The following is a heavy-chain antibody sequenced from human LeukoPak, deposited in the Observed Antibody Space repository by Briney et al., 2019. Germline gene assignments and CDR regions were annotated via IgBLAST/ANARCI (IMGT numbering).Heavy chain of an antibody. Sequence: PSQTLSLTCTVSGGSISSGGYYWRWIRQHPGKGLEWIGYIYYSGSTYYNPSLKSRVTISVDTSKNQFSLKLGSVTAADTAVYYCARADYYDSSGYSYWGQGTLVTVSS. CDR1: GGSISSGGYY. J-gene: IGHJ4*02. CDR2: IYYSGST. V-gene: IGHV4-31*03. D-gene: IGHD3-22*01. CDR3: ARADYYDSSGYSY.